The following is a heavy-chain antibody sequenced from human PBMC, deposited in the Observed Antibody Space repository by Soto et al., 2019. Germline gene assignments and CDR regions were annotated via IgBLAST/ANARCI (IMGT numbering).Heavy chain of an antibody. Sequence: SETLSLTCTVSGGIISRTSYYWNWLRQAPGKGLEWIGSIFKSGTTNYNPSLKSRVTISVDTSKNQFSLKLSSVTAADTAVYYCGRRTPVAGGWLDSWGQGTLVTSPQ. D-gene: IGHD6-19*01. CDR3: GRRTPVAGGWLDS. V-gene: IGHV4-39*07. J-gene: IGHJ5*01. CDR2: IFKSGTT. CDR1: GGIISRTSYY.